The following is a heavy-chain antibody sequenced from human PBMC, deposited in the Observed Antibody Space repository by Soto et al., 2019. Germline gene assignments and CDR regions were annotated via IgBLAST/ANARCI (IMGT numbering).Heavy chain of an antibody. V-gene: IGHV1-8*01. CDR2: MNPNSGNT. Sequence: ASVKVYCKASGYTFTSYDINWVRQATGQGLEWMGWMNPNSGNTGYAQKFQGRVTMTRNTSISTAYMELSSLRSEDTAVYYCARERLETTVTIMNYYYYYMDVWGEGTTVTVSS. CDR1: GYTFTSYD. CDR3: ARERLETTVTIMNYYYYYMDV. J-gene: IGHJ6*03. D-gene: IGHD4-4*01.